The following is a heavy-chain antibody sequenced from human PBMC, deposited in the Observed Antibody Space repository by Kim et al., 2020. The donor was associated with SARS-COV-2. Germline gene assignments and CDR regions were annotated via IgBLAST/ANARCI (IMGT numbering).Heavy chain of an antibody. D-gene: IGHD2-2*01. CDR3: ARNFPYCSSTSCYPSPFDY. J-gene: IGHJ4*02. CDR2: IIPIFGTA. Sequence: SVKVSCKASGGTFSSYAISWVRQAPGQGLEWMGGIIPIFGTANYAQKFQGRVTITADESTSTAYMELSSLRSEDTAVYYCARNFPYCSSTSCYPSPFDYWGQGTLVTVSS. CDR1: GGTFSSYA. V-gene: IGHV1-69*13.